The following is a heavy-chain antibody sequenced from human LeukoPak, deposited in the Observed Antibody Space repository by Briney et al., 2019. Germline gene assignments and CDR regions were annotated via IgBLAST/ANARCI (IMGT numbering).Heavy chain of an antibody. D-gene: IGHD6-6*01. J-gene: IGHJ4*02. CDR2: IYTSGST. CDR1: GGSISSYY. CDR3: ARESYSSSYVFDF. V-gene: IGHV4-4*07. Sequence: SETLSLTCTVSGGSISSYYWSWIRQPAGKGLEWIGRIYTSGSTNYSPSLKCRVTMSVDTSKNQISLKVNSVTAADTAVYYCARESYSSSYVFDFWGQGTLVNVSS.